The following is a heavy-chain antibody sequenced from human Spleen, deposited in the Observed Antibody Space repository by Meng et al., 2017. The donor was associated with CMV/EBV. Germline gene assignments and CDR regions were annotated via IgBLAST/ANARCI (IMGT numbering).Heavy chain of an antibody. CDR3: AREVDTAMVTYYYGMDV. J-gene: IGHJ6*02. D-gene: IGHD5-18*01. Sequence: ASVKVSCKASGYTFTNYEINWVRQATGQGLEWMGWINPNSGGTNYAQKFQGRVTMTRDTSISTAYMELSRLRSDDTAVYYCAREVDTAMVTYYYGMDVWGQGTTVTVSS. CDR1: GYTFTNYE. CDR2: INPNSGGT. V-gene: IGHV1-2*02.